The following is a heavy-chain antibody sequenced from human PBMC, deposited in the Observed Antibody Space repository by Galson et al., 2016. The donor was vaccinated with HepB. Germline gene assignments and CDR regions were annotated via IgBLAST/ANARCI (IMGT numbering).Heavy chain of an antibody. D-gene: IGHD6-6*01. CDR3: TLATRYDAFDI. CDR1: GFPLTSYG. CDR2: IWFDGSNK. V-gene: IGHV3-33*01. Sequence: SLRLSCAASGFPLTSYGMHWVRQAPGKGLEWVAVIWFDGSNKYYADSVKGRFTISRDNSKNTLYLQMNSLRAEDTAVYYCTLATRYDAFDIWGQGTLVTVSA. J-gene: IGHJ3*02.